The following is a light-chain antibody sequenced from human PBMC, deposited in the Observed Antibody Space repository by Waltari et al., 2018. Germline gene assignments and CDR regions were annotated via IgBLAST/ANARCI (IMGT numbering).Light chain of an antibody. CDR3: QHHVRLPET. CDR1: QSVNTY. Sequence: IVLTQSPGTLSLSPGGRAAISCRASQSVNTYLAWYQQKPGQAPRLLIYGAYTRAAGIPDRFSGSGSGTDFSLTISRLEAEDFAVYYCQHHVRLPETFGQGTKVEIK. V-gene: IGKV3-20*01. J-gene: IGKJ1*01. CDR2: GAY.